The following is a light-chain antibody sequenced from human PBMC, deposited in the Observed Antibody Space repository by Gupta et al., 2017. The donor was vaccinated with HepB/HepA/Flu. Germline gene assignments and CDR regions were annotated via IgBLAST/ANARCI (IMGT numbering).Light chain of an antibody. CDR3: ASWDNSLSGHVV. CDR1: SSNIGSNY. V-gene: IGLV1-47*01. CDR2: RNV. J-gene: IGLJ2*01. Sequence: QSVLTQPPSASGTPGQRVTISCSGSSSNIGSNYVYWYQQLPGTAPKLLVYRNVKRPSGVPDRFSGSKSGTSASLAISGLRSEDEADYYCASWDNSLSGHVVFGGGTKLTVL.